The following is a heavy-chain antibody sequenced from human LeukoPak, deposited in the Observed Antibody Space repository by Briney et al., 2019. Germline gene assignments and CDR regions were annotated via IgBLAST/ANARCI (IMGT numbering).Heavy chain of an antibody. CDR2: ISSSGSTI. CDR1: GFTFSSYE. J-gene: IGHJ4*02. CDR3: AKDLSSSWFEGLDN. Sequence: PGGSLRLSCAAPGFTFSSYEMNWVRQAPGKGLEWVSYISSSGSTIHYADSVKGRFTISRDNSKNTLDLQMNSLRAEDTAVYYCAKDLSSSWFEGLDNWGQGTLVTVSS. V-gene: IGHV3-48*03. D-gene: IGHD6-13*01.